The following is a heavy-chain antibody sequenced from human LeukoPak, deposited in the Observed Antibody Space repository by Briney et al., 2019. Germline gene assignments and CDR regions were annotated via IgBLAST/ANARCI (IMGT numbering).Heavy chain of an antibody. J-gene: IGHJ6*03. CDR3: AREPGEAYYYGSGSYGPRYYYMDV. Sequence: GGSLRLSCAASGFTFSSDWMSWVRQAPGKGLEWVANIKQDGSEKYYVDSVKGRFTISRDNAKNSLYLQMNSLRAEDTAVYYCAREPGEAYYYGSGSYGPRYYYMDVWGKGTTVTVSS. D-gene: IGHD3-10*01. CDR1: GFTFSSDW. CDR2: IKQDGSEK. V-gene: IGHV3-7*01.